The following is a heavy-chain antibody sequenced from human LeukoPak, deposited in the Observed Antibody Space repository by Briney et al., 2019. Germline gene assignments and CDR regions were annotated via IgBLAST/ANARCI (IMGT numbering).Heavy chain of an antibody. CDR3: ARKQCGTMYDV. Sequence: KPSETLSLTCIVPDGSISSSNYYWAWIRQPPGKGLEWIGTFYSGGSAYYNPSLTSRVSISKDTSDNQFSLRLYSATAADTAVYYCARKQCGTMYDVWGQGTQVTVSS. CDR2: FYSGGSA. J-gene: IGHJ4*02. CDR1: DGSISSSNYY. D-gene: IGHD1-7*01. V-gene: IGHV4-39*07.